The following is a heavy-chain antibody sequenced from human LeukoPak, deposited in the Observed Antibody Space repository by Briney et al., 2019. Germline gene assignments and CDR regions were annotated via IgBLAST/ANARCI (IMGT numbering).Heavy chain of an antibody. CDR3: AKDHADIVVLPGAHIDY. D-gene: IGHD2-2*01. J-gene: IGHJ4*02. CDR2: ISGSGGST. Sequence: PGGSLRLSCAASGFTFSSYAMSWVRQAPGKGLEWVSAISGSGGSTYYADSVKGRFTISRDNSKNTVYLQLNSLRADDTAVYFCAKDHADIVVLPGAHIDYWGQGTLVTVSS. CDR1: GFTFSSYA. V-gene: IGHV3-23*01.